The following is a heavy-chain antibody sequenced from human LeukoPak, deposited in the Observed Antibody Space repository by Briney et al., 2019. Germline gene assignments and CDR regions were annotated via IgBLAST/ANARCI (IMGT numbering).Heavy chain of an antibody. CDR1: GFTFSSYG. V-gene: IGHV3-30*03. CDR3: ARDPTYYYDSSGYRSD. CDR2: ISYDGSNK. J-gene: IGHJ1*01. Sequence: GGSLRLSCAASGFTFSSYGIHWVRQAPGKGLEWVAVISYDGSNKYYADSVKGRFTISRDNSKNTLYLQMTSLRAEDTAVYYCARDPTYYYDSSGYRSDWGQGTLVTVSS. D-gene: IGHD3-22*01.